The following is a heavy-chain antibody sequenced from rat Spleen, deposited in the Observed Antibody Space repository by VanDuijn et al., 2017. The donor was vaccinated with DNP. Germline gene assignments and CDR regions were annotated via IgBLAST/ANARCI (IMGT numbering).Heavy chain of an antibody. Sequence: EVQLVESGGGLVQPGRSLKLSCAASGFTFSDYNMAWVRQAPKKGLEWVATISYDGSTTYYRDSVKGRFTISRDNAKSTLYLQMDSLRPEDTATYYCKLGGAYWGQGVMVTVSS. CDR2: ISYDGSTT. V-gene: IGHV5-7*01. CDR1: GFTFSDYN. D-gene: IGHD5-1*01. J-gene: IGHJ2*01. CDR3: KLGGAY.